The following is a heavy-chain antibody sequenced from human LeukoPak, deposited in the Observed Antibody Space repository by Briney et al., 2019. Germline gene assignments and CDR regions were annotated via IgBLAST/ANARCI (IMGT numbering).Heavy chain of an antibody. CDR3: ATGIAVAGICFDY. D-gene: IGHD6-19*01. J-gene: IGHJ4*02. Sequence: GGSLRLSCAASGFTFSSYWMSWVRQAPGKGLEWVANIKQDGSEKYYVDSVKGRFAISRDNAKNSLYLQMNSLRAEDTAVYYCATGIAVAGICFDYWGQGTLVTVSS. CDR2: IKQDGSEK. CDR1: GFTFSSYW. V-gene: IGHV3-7*03.